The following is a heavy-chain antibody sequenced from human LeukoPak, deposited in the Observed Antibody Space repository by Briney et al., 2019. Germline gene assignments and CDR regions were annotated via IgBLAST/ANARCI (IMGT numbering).Heavy chain of an antibody. CDR1: GYTFPSYG. Sequence: ASVKVSCKASGYTFPSYGISWVRQAPGQGLEWMGWISAYNGNTNYAQKLQGRVTMTTDTSTSTAYMELRSLRSDDTAVYYCARGGGTGRDYYYYGMDVWGKGTTVTVSS. CDR2: ISAYNGNT. CDR3: ARGGGTGRDYYYYGMDV. D-gene: IGHD3/OR15-3a*01. V-gene: IGHV1-18*04. J-gene: IGHJ6*04.